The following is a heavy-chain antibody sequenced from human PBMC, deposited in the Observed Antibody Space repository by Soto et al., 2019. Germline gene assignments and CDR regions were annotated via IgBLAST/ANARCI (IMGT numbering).Heavy chain of an antibody. D-gene: IGHD3-16*01. V-gene: IGHV4-34*01. CDR1: GGSFSGYY. CDR2: INYTGVT. J-gene: IGHJ4*02. Sequence: QVQLQQWGAGLLKPSETLSLTCVVYGGSFSGYYWSWIRQPPGKGLEWIGEINYTGVTNYNPSLKSRVIISADTSKNQFSLKLSSVTAADTALYFCAADTGGGARAFEYWGQGMLATVSS. CDR3: AADTGGGARAFEY.